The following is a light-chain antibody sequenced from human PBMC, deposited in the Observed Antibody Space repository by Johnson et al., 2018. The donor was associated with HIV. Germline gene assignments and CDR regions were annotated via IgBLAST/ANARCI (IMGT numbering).Light chain of an antibody. Sequence: QAVLTQPPSVSAAPGQKVTISCSGSSSDIGNNYVSWYQQLPGTAPKLLIYDNNKRPSGIPDRFSGSKSGTSATLGITGLQTEDEADYYCGRWASRLSAWSFGTGTKVAVL. CDR3: GRWASRLSAWS. V-gene: IGLV1-51*01. J-gene: IGLJ1*01. CDR2: DNN. CDR1: SSDIGNNY.